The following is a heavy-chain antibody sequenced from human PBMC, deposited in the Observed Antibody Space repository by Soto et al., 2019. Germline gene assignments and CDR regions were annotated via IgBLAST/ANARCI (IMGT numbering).Heavy chain of an antibody. Sequence: PSETLSLTCTVSGGSISSYYWSWIRQPPGKGLEWVGYIYYSGSTNYNPPLKSRVTISVDTSKNQFSLKLSSVTAADTAVYYCAGGWHYYFDYWGQGTLVTVSS. J-gene: IGHJ4*02. CDR2: IYYSGST. D-gene: IGHD6-19*01. CDR3: AGGWHYYFDY. CDR1: GGSISSYY. V-gene: IGHV4-59*01.